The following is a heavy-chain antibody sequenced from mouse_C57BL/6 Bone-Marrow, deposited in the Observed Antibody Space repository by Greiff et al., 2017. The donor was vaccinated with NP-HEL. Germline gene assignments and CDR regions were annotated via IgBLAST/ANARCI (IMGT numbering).Heavy chain of an antibody. D-gene: IGHD2-3*01. V-gene: IGHV2-5*01. Sequence: VQLQESGPGLVQPSQSLSITCTVSGFSLTSYGVHWVRQSPGKGLEWLGVIWRGGSTDYNAAFMSRLSITKDNSKSQVFFKMNSLQADDTAIYYCAKGGLLPYAMDYWGQGTSVTVSS. CDR1: GFSLTSYG. J-gene: IGHJ4*01. CDR3: AKGGLLPYAMDY. CDR2: IWRGGST.